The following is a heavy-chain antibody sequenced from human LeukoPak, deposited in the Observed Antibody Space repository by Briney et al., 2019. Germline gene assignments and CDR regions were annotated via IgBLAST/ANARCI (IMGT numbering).Heavy chain of an antibody. CDR2: IYHSGST. Sequence: SETLSLTCTDSGYSISSGYYWGWTRQPPGKGLEWIGSIYHSGSTYYNTSLKSRVTISVDTSKNQFSLKLNSVTAADTAVYYCAKSNGYGLVDIWGQGTMVTVSS. V-gene: IGHV4-38-2*02. CDR1: GYSISSGYY. D-gene: IGHD3-10*01. CDR3: AKSNGYGLVDI. J-gene: IGHJ3*02.